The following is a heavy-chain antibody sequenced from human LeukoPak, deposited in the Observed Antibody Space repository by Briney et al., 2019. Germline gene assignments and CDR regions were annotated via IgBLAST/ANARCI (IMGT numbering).Heavy chain of an antibody. D-gene: IGHD3-3*01. CDR3: ARGSYDFWSGYYQANDY. CDR1: GGTFSSYA. Sequence: ASVKVSCKASGGTFSSYAISWVRQAPGQGLEWMGRIIPILGIANCAQKFQGRVTITADKSTSTAYMELSSLRSEDTAVYYCARGSYDFWSGYYQANDYWGQGTLVTVSS. J-gene: IGHJ4*02. CDR2: IIPILGIA. V-gene: IGHV1-69*04.